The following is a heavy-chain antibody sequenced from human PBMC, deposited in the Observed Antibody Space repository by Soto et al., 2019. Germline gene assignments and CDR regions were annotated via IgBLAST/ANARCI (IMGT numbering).Heavy chain of an antibody. Sequence: ASVKVSCKASGYTFTSYDINWVRQATGQGLEWMGWMNPNSGNTGYAQKFQGRVTMTRNTSISTAYMELSSLRSEDTAVYYCASIAVAGTSGAFDIWGHGTMVTVSS. CDR3: ASIAVAGTSGAFDI. D-gene: IGHD6-19*01. CDR2: MNPNSGNT. J-gene: IGHJ3*02. V-gene: IGHV1-8*01. CDR1: GYTFTSYD.